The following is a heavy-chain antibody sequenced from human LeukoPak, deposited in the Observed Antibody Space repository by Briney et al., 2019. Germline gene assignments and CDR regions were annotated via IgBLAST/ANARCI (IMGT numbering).Heavy chain of an antibody. CDR3: ARDYYDSGGYYNLDAFDI. V-gene: IGHV3-48*03. Sequence: GGSLRLSCTASGFTFSSYEMNWVRQAPGKGLEWVADIRSSGNTKYYADSVKGRFTISRDNARNFLYLQMNSLRAEDTAMYYCARDYYDSGGYYNLDAFDIWGQGTVVTVSS. D-gene: IGHD3-22*01. J-gene: IGHJ3*02. CDR2: IRSSGNTK. CDR1: GFTFSSYE.